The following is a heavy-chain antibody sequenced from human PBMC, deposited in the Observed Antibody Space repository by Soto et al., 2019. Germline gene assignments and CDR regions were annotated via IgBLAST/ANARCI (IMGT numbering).Heavy chain of an antibody. CDR3: ARGRDCGGDCPNWFDP. J-gene: IGHJ5*02. CDR2: IYSGGST. V-gene: IGHV3-53*04. Sequence: VQLVESGGGLVQPGGSLRLSCAASGFTVSSNYMSWVREAPGKGLEWVSVIYSGGSTYYADSVKGRFTISRHNSKNTLYLQMNSLRAEDTAVYYCARGRDCGGDCPNWFDPWGQGTLVTVSS. CDR1: GFTVSSNY. D-gene: IGHD2-21*02.